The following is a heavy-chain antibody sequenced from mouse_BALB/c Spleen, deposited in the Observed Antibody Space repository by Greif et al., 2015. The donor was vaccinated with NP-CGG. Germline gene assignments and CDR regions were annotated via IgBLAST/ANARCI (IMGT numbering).Heavy chain of an antibody. CDR2: IYPGSGNT. D-gene: IGHD3-3*01. J-gene: IGHJ4*01. Sequence: LQESGPELVKPGASVKISCKASGYTFTDYYINWVKQKPGQGLEWTGWIYPGSGNTKYNEKFKGKATLTVDTSSSTAYMQFSSLTSEDTAVYFCARRTGTEAMDYWGQGTSVTVSS. V-gene: IGHV1-84*02. CDR1: GYTFTDYY. CDR3: ARRTGTEAMDY.